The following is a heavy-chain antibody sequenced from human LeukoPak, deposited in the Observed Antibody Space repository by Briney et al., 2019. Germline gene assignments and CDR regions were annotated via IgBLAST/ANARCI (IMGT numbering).Heavy chain of an antibody. Sequence: GASVKVSCKASGGTFSSYAISWVRQAPGQGLEWMGIINPSGGSTSYAQKFQGRVTMTRDTSTSTVYMELSSLRSEDTAVYYCARGSSDGPYYFDYWGQGTLVTVSS. D-gene: IGHD6-6*01. V-gene: IGHV1-46*01. CDR1: GGTFSSYA. CDR3: ARGSSDGPYYFDY. CDR2: INPSGGST. J-gene: IGHJ4*02.